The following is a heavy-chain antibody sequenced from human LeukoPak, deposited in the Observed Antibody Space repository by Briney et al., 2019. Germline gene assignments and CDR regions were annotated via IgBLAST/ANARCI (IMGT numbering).Heavy chain of an antibody. J-gene: IGHJ6*03. Sequence: SETLSLTCTVSGGSISSGHYYWTWVRQHPGKGLEWIGYIYYRGNTYSNPSLTGRLTISVDTSKNQFSLRLSSVTAADTAVYYCARSSVTADDFYYYYMDVWGKGTTVTVSS. D-gene: IGHD1-20*01. V-gene: IGHV4-31*03. CDR1: GGSISSGHYY. CDR3: ARSSVTADDFYYYYMDV. CDR2: IYYRGNT.